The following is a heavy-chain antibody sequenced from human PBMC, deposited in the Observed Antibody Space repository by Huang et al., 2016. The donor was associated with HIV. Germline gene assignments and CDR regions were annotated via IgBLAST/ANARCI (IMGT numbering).Heavy chain of an antibody. CDR3: ARHREGPVAYYSGWGSHLNYMDV. Sequence: QLLLQESGPGLVKPSEALALTCAVSGGSIRSSDYHWGWIRQPPGKGLEWIGSIYYKGSTHYSPSLKSRFTIAVDTSKNLFFLNLTSMTAADTALYYCARHREGPVAYYSGWGSHLNYMDVWGRGRTVVVSS. D-gene: IGHD3-10*01. V-gene: IGHV4-39*01. CDR1: GGSIRSSDYH. CDR2: IYYKGST. J-gene: IGHJ6*03.